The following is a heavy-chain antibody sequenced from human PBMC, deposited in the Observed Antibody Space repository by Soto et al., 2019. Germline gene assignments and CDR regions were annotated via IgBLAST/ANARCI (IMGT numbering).Heavy chain of an antibody. D-gene: IGHD2-2*01. CDR1: GGSISSGGYY. V-gene: IGHV4-31*03. Sequence: SETLSLTCTVSGGSISSGGYYWSWIRQHPGKGLEWIGYIYYSGSTYYNPSLKSRVTISVDTSKNQFSLKLSSVTAADTAVYYCARVCSSTSCYDYYGMDVWGQGTTVTVSS. CDR3: ARVCSSTSCYDYYGMDV. CDR2: IYYSGST. J-gene: IGHJ6*02.